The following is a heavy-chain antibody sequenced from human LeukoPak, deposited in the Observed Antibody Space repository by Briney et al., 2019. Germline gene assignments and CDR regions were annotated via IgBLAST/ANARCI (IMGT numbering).Heavy chain of an antibody. CDR1: GFTFSTYP. J-gene: IGHJ4*02. Sequence: GGSLRLSCAASGFTFSTYPMSWVRQAPGKGLEWVSGISGSGGSTYYADSVKGRFTISRDISKNTLYLQMNSLRAEDTAVYYCAKMSCSGGSCHLFDYWGQGTLVTVSS. D-gene: IGHD2-15*01. CDR2: ISGSGGST. CDR3: AKMSCSGGSCHLFDY. V-gene: IGHV3-23*01.